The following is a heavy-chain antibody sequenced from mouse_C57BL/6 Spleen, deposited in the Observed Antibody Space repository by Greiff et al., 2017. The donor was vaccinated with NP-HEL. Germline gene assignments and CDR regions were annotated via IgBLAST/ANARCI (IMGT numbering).Heavy chain of an antibody. D-gene: IGHD1-1*01. J-gene: IGHJ2*01. CDR3: TTVTTVVATKDY. Sequence: EVQLQQSGAELVRPGASVKLSCTASGFNIKDDYMHWVKQRPEQGLEWIGWIDPENGDTEYASKFQGKATITADTSSNTAYLQLSSLTSEDTAVYYCTTVTTVVATKDYWGQGTTLTVSS. CDR1: GFNIKDDY. V-gene: IGHV14-4*01. CDR2: IDPENGDT.